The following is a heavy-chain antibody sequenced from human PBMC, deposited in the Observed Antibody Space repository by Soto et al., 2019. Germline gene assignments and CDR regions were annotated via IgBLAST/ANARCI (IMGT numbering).Heavy chain of an antibody. J-gene: IGHJ4*02. Sequence: GGSLRLSCAASGFTFSSYAMHWVRQAPGKGLEYVSAISSNGGSTYYANSVKGRFTISRDNSKNTLYLQMGSLRAEDMAVYYGASTTTYYYDRSGYPFDYWGQGTLVTVSS. D-gene: IGHD3-22*01. CDR2: ISSNGGST. V-gene: IGHV3-64*01. CDR1: GFTFSSYA. CDR3: ASTTTYYYDRSGYPFDY.